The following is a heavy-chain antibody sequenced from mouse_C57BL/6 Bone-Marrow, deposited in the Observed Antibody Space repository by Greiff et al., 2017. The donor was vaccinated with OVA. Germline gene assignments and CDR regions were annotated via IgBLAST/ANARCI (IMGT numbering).Heavy chain of an antibody. J-gene: IGHJ1*03. Sequence: EVKLMESGGGLVQPGESLKLSCESNEYEFPSHDMSWVRKTPEKRLELVAAINSDGGSTYYPDTMERRFIISRDNTKKTLYLQMSSLRSEDTALYYCARRVTTSYWYFDVWGTGTTVTVSS. D-gene: IGHD2-2*01. CDR2: INSDGGST. CDR1: EYEFPSHD. V-gene: IGHV5-2*01. CDR3: ARRVTTSYWYFDV.